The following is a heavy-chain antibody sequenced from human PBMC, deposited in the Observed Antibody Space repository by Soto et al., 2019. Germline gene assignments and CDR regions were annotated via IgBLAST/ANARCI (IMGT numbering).Heavy chain of an antibody. CDR1: GFTFSSYA. CDR2: ISGSGGST. J-gene: IGHJ6*03. CDR3: AKANTKKERTAAYYYYYMDV. V-gene: IGHV3-23*01. Sequence: GGSLRLSCAASGFTFSSYAMSWVRQAPGKGLEWVSAISGSGGSTYYADSVKGRFTISRDNSKNTLYLQMNSLRAEDTAVYYCAKANTKKERTAAYYYYYMDVWGKGTTVTVSS. D-gene: IGHD3-3*01.